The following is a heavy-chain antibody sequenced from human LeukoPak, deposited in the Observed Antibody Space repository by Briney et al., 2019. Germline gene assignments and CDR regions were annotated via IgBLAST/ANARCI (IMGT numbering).Heavy chain of an antibody. CDR2: IWYDGSNE. D-gene: IGHD5-24*01. V-gene: IGHV3-33*01. J-gene: IGHJ4*02. Sequence: GGSPRLSCTASGFTFRTYGMVWVSQAPGKGLEWVAVIWYDGSNENYADSVKGRFTISRDNSKSTLFLQMNSLRAEDTAVYYCARNAYNDGGFDYWGLGTLVTVSS. CDR3: ARNAYNDGGFDY. CDR1: GFTFRTYG.